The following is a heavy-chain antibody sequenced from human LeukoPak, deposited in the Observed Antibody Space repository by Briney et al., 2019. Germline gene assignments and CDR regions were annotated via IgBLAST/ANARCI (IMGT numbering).Heavy chain of an antibody. D-gene: IGHD6-19*01. CDR3: ARYQWLAIYFDY. CDR2: IYYSGST. CDR1: GGSISSSSYY. Sequence: SETLSLTCTVSGGSISSSSYYWGWIRQPPGKGLEWIGSIYYSGSTYYNPSLKSRVTISVDTSKNQFSLKLSSVTAADTAVYYCARYQWLAIYFDYWGQGTLVTVSS. J-gene: IGHJ4*02. V-gene: IGHV4-39*07.